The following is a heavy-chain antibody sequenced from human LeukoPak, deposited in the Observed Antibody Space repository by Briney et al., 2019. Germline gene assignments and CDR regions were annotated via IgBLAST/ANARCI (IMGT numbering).Heavy chain of an antibody. Sequence: GGSLRLSCAASGFIFSSCAMNWVRQAPGKGLECVSSIDGSIGSTYYADSVKGRFTISRDNSKNTLYLQMNSLRAEDTALYYCAKAPPYSSGWFQYYFDYWGQGTLVTVSS. CDR2: IDGSIGST. D-gene: IGHD6-19*01. CDR1: GFIFSSCA. J-gene: IGHJ4*02. V-gene: IGHV3-23*01. CDR3: AKAPPYSSGWFQYYFDY.